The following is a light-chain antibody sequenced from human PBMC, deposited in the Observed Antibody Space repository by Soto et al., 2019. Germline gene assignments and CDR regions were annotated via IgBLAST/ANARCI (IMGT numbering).Light chain of an antibody. V-gene: IGKV1-5*03. CDR1: SW. CDR2: KAS. J-gene: IGKJ1*01. CDR3: QQYNSYSVT. Sequence: SWLAWYQQKPGKAPKLLIYKASSLESGVPSRFSVSGSGTEFALTISSLQPDDFATYYCQQYNSYSVTFGQGNQLEIK.